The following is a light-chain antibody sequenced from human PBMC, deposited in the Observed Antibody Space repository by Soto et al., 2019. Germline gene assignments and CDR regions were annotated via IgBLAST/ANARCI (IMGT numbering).Light chain of an antibody. Sequence: DIQMTQSPSSLSASVGDRVTITCRASQTISIYLNWYEQKPGKVPNLLIFAASSLLSGVPSRFSGSGSGTDFTLTITSLQAEDSATYYCQQSFIAPWTFGQGTKVDIK. CDR1: QTISIY. CDR2: AAS. V-gene: IGKV1-39*01. CDR3: QQSFIAPWT. J-gene: IGKJ1*01.